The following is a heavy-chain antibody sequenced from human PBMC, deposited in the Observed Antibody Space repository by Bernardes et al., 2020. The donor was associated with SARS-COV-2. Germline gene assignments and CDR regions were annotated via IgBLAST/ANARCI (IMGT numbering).Heavy chain of an antibody. D-gene: IGHD3-10*01. V-gene: IGHV3-23*01. CDR2: ITVSGDKT. Sequence: GGSLRLSREASGFIFDSYAMSWVRQAPGKGLEWVSSITVSGDKTYYADSVKGRFTISRDNFKYTLFLQMNSLRAEDTAVYFCAKDRGRPLFYYGMDVWGQGTTVTVSS. CDR3: AKDRGRPLFYYGMDV. CDR1: GFIFDSYA. J-gene: IGHJ6*02.